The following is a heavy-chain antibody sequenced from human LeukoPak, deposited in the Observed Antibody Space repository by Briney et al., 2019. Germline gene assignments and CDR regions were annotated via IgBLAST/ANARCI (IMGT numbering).Heavy chain of an antibody. CDR3: ARGVFAAELPDAFDI. CDR1: GGTFSSYA. J-gene: IGHJ3*02. CDR2: IIPIFGTA. D-gene: IGHD1-26*01. Sequence: SVKVSCKASGGTFSSYAISWVRQAPGQGLEWMGGIIPIFGTANYAQKFQGRVTITADESTSTAYMELSSLRSEDTAVYYYARGVFAAELPDAFDIWGQGTMVTVSS. V-gene: IGHV1-69*13.